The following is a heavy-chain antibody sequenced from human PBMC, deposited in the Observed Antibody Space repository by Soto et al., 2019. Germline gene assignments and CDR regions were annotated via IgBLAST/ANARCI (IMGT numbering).Heavy chain of an antibody. CDR2: INSDGGTT. D-gene: IGHD5-12*01. Sequence: EVQLVESGGGLVQHGGSLRLSCAASGFTFSNYWIHWVRQAPGKGLVWLSRINSDGGTTNYADSVKGRFTIYRDNAKNTLSLQMNSLGADDTAVYYCARGARGYYYMDVWGKGTTVTVSS. CDR1: GFTFSNYW. CDR3: ARGARGYYYMDV. J-gene: IGHJ6*03. V-gene: IGHV3-74*01.